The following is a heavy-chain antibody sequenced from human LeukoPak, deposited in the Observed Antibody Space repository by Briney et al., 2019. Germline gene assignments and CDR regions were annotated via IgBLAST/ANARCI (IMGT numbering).Heavy chain of an antibody. Sequence: GGSLKLSCATFGFTFSGSAMHWVRQASGKGLEWVGRIRSKAANYATAYAASVKGSFTISRDDSENTAYLQMNSLKTEDTAVDYCARTPPGIANAFYFDYWGQGILVTVSS. V-gene: IGHV3-73*01. J-gene: IGHJ4*02. CDR3: ARTPPGIANAFYFDY. CDR2: IRSKAANYAT. D-gene: IGHD6-13*01. CDR1: GFTFSGSA.